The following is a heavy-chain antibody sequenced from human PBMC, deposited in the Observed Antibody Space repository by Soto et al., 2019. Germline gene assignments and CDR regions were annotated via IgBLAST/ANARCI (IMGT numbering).Heavy chain of an antibody. Sequence: EVQLVESGGGLVQPEGSLRLSCTASGFMFSSFWMHWVRQAPGKGLELVARISNDATSINYAGTVEGRFTISRDDDKSMLYLQMNSLRAEDTEVYYCARDEPNYDFWRRGLDCWGQGTTVTVSS. V-gene: IGHV3-74*01. CDR2: ISNDATSI. CDR3: ARDEPNYDFWRRGLDC. CDR1: GFMFSSFW. D-gene: IGHD3-3*01. J-gene: IGHJ6*01.